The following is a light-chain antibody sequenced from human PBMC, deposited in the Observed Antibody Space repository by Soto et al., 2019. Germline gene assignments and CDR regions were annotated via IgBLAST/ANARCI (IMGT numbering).Light chain of an antibody. CDR3: SSYAGSNVI. CDR2: EVS. CDR1: SSDVGGYNY. Sequence: QSALTQPPSASGSPGQSVTISCTGTSSDVGGYNYVSWYQQCSGKAPKLMIYEVSKRPSGVPDRFSGSKSGNTASLTVSGLQAEEEADYYCSSYAGSNVIFGGGTKLTVL. J-gene: IGLJ2*01. V-gene: IGLV2-8*01.